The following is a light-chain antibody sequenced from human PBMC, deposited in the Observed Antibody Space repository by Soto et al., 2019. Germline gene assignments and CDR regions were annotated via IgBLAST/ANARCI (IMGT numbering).Light chain of an antibody. Sequence: QLVLTQSPSASASLGASVTLTCTLSSGHSNYAIAWHQQQAEKGPRYLMKHNIDGSHTKGDEIPDRLSGSSSGAERYLTISSLQSEDEADYLGETWGPGMHVFGTGTKLTVL. CDR3: ETWGPGMHV. J-gene: IGLJ1*01. V-gene: IGLV4-69*01. CDR1: SGHSNYA. CDR2: HNIDGSH.